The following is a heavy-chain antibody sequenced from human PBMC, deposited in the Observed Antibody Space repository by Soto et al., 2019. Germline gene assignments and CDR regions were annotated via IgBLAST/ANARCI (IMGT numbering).Heavy chain of an antibody. J-gene: IGHJ5*02. Sequence: QAQLIQSESELKKPGAAVKVSCKASGYSFTAYYIHWVRQAPGQGLEWMGWINPNTGGSNSAQKFQGRVTLTRDTSINTAYMELTRLTSDDTAVYYCAKGHRPGTAKEPPWGQGPLVTVSS. D-gene: IGHD2-8*02. CDR1: GYSFTAYY. V-gene: IGHV1-2*02. CDR2: INPNTGGS. CDR3: AKGHRPGTAKEPP.